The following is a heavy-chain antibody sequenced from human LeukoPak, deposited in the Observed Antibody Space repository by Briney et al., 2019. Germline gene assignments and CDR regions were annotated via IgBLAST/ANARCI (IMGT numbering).Heavy chain of an antibody. V-gene: IGHV3-21*01. CDR2: ISSSSSYI. CDR1: GFTFSSYS. D-gene: IGHD6-13*01. CDR3: ARGRYSSSWVDY. Sequence: GGSLRLSCAASGFTFSSYSMNWVRQAPGKGLEWVSSISSSSSYIYYADSVEGRFTISRDNAKNSLYLQMNSLRAEDTAVYYCARGRYSSSWVDYWGQGTLVAVSS. J-gene: IGHJ4*02.